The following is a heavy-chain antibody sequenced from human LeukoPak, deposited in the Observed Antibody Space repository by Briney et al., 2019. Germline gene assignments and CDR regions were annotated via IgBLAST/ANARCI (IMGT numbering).Heavy chain of an antibody. CDR1: GFTFSTYG. CDR3: VRDWDHFDFDS. CDR2: IKGDGGHT. V-gene: IGHV3-74*01. D-gene: IGHD3-9*01. J-gene: IGHJ5*01. Sequence: GGSLRLSCAASGFTFSTYGMNWVRQAPGKGLVWVSRIKGDGGHTIYADSVKGRFTISGDNAKNTLYLQMKSLRAEDTAVYYCVRDWDHFDFDSWGLGTLVTVSS.